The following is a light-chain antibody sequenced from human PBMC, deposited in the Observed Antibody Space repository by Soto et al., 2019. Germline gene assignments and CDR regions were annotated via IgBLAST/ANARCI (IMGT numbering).Light chain of an antibody. CDR3: QQYGSSHWT. J-gene: IGKJ1*01. Sequence: EIVMTQSPATLSVSPGDRATLSCRASESVTSSLAWYQQKPGQAPRVLIYGASSRATGIPDRFSGSGSGTDFTLTISRLEPEDFAVYYCQQYGSSHWTFGQGTKVDIK. V-gene: IGKV3-20*01. CDR1: ESVTSS. CDR2: GAS.